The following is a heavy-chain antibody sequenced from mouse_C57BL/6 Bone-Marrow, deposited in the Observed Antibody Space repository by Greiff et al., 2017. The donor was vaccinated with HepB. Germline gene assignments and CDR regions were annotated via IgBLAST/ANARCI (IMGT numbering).Heavy chain of an antibody. D-gene: IGHD1-1*01. V-gene: IGHV1-69*01. CDR3: ARETTVVATGEYFDY. J-gene: IGHJ2*01. CDR2: IDPSDSYT. Sequence: VQLQQPGAELVMPGASVKLSCKASGYTFTSYWMHWVKQRPGQGLEWIGEIDPSDSYTNYNQKFKGKSTLTVDKSSSTAYMQLSSLTSEDSAVYYCARETTVVATGEYFDYWGQGTTLTVSS. CDR1: GYTFTSYW.